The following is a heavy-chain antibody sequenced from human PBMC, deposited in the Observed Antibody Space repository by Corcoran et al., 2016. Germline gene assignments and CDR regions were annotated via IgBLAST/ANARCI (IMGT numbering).Heavy chain of an antibody. CDR2: ISYDGSNK. V-gene: IGHV3-30*18. D-gene: IGHD6-13*01. Sequence: QVQLVESGGGVVQPGRSLRLSCAASGFTFSSYGMHWVRQTPGKGLEWVAVISYDGSNKYYADSVKGRFTISRDNSKNTLYLQMNSLRAEDTAVYYCAKGDKYSSSWSRGYYGMDVWGQGTTVTVSS. J-gene: IGHJ6*02. CDR3: AKGDKYSSSWSRGYYGMDV. CDR1: GFTFSSYG.